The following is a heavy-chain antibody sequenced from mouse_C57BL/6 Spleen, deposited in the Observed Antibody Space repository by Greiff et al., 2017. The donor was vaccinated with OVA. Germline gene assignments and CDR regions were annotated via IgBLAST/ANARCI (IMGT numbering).Heavy chain of an antibody. CDR1: GYTFTDYE. CDR3: TRSGYYGSSSYWYFDV. V-gene: IGHV1-15*01. D-gene: IGHD1-1*01. CDR2: IDPETGGP. Sequence: VQLVESGAELVRPGASVTLSCKASGYTFTDYEMHWVQQTPVHGLEWIGAIDPETGGPAYNQKFKGKAILTADKSSSTAYMELRSLTSEDSAVYYGTRSGYYGSSSYWYFDVWGTGTTVTVSS. J-gene: IGHJ1*03.